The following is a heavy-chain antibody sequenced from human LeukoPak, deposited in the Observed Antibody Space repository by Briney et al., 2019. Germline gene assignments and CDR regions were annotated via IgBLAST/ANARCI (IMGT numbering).Heavy chain of an antibody. D-gene: IGHD3-22*01. V-gene: IGHV1-2*02. CDR2: INPNSGGT. CDR3: ARDPYYYDSSGYHKPDY. CDR1: GYTFTGYY. J-gene: IGHJ4*02. Sequence: ATVKVSCKASGYTFTGYYMHWVRQAPGQGLEWMGWINPNSGGTNYAQKFQGRVTMTRDTSISTAYMELSRLRSDDTAVYYCARDPYYYDSSGYHKPDYWGQGTLVTVSS.